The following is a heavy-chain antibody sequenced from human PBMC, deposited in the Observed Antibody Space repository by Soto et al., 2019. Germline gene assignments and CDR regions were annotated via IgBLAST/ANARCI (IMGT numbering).Heavy chain of an antibody. CDR3: AKLYYSGTFPGAFDI. CDR1: GFTFSNYA. V-gene: IGHV3-23*01. D-gene: IGHD1-26*01. J-gene: IGHJ3*02. CDR2: ISAGGSST. Sequence: AGGSLRLSCAVSGFTFSNYAIHWVRQAPGKGLEWVSGISAGGSSTFHADSVKGRFTISRDNSMNTLYLHMNSLRAEDTAVYSGAKLYYSGTFPGAFDIWGQGTLVTVSS.